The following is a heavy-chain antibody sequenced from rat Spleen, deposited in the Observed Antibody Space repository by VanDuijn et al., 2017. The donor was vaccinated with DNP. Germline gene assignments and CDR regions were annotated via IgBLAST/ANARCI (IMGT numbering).Heavy chain of an antibody. CDR3: VRWNSGHFDY. D-gene: IGHD4-3*01. Sequence: EVQLVESGGGLVQPGNSLKLSCAASGFIFSDYAMAWVRQAPAKGLEWVAYIGSAAYAPYYTDSVKGRFAISRDNAKSTLYLQMNSLRSEDMATYYCVRWNSGHFDYWGQGVMVTVSS. CDR1: GFIFSDYA. CDR2: IGSAAYAP. J-gene: IGHJ2*01. V-gene: IGHV5S23*01.